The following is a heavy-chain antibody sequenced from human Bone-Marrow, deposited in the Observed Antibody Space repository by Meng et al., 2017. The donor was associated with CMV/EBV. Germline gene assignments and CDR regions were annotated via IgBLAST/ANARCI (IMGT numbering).Heavy chain of an antibody. CDR2: IYHSGST. V-gene: IGHV4-38-2*02. D-gene: IGHD2-2*01. CDR1: GYSISSGYY. J-gene: IGHJ6*02. CDR3: ARAYVVAAPNSSGLSV. Sequence: SETLSLTCTVSGYSISSGYYWGWIRQPPGKGLEWIGSIYHSGSTYYNPSLKSRVTISVDTSKNQFSLKLGSVTAADTAVYYYARAYVVAAPNSSGLSVWVQGTTVTVSS.